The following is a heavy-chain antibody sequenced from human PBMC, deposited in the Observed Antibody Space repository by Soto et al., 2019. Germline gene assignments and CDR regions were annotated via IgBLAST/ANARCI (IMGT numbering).Heavy chain of an antibody. D-gene: IGHD3-10*01. CDR1: GYTFNHYG. CDR2: IYVHNGDT. J-gene: IGHJ5*02. Sequence: GASVKVSCKSSGYTFNHYGISWVRQAPGQGPEWMGWIYVHNGDTNVAQKFQGRVTMTTDTSTSTAYMHLRSLRSDDTAFYFCVRAPPGGPYDSTPPPMFDPWGQGTLVTVSS. CDR3: VRAPPGGPYDSTPPPMFDP. V-gene: IGHV1-18*04.